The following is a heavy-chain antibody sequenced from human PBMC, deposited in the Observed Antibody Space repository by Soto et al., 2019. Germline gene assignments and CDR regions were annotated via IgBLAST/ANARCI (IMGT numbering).Heavy chain of an antibody. CDR1: GFTFSNYG. J-gene: IGHJ4*02. D-gene: IGHD3-10*01. Sequence: GGSLRLSCAASGFTFSNYGIHWVRQAPGKGLEWVAVISHDGNKEYYADSVKGRFTVSRDNSKKTVYLQMNSLRAEDTAVYYCAKDQEGVSDYWGQGTLVTVSS. V-gene: IGHV3-30*18. CDR3: AKDQEGVSDY. CDR2: ISHDGNKE.